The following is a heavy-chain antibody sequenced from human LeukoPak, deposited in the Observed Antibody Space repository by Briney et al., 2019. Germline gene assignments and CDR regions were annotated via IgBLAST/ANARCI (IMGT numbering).Heavy chain of an antibody. Sequence: SETLSLTCAVYGGSFSGYYWSWIRQPPGKGLEWIGEINHSGSTNYNPSLKSRVTISVDTSKNQFSLKLSSVTAADTAVYYCARVTCTNGVCENWFDPWGQGTLVTVSS. J-gene: IGHJ5*02. CDR3: ARVTCTNGVCENWFDP. V-gene: IGHV4-34*09. CDR2: INHSGST. D-gene: IGHD2-8*01. CDR1: GGSFSGYY.